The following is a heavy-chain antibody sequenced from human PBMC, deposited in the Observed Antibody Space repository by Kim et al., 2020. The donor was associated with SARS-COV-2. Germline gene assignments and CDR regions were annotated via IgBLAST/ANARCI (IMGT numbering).Heavy chain of an antibody. J-gene: IGHJ5*02. V-gene: IGHV3-33*06. CDR2: NK. D-gene: IGHD3-16*01. Sequence: NKYSADSGKGRFTISRDNSKNTLYLQMNSLRAEDTAVYYCAKEYGGRFDPWGQGTLVTVSS. CDR3: AKEYGGRFDP.